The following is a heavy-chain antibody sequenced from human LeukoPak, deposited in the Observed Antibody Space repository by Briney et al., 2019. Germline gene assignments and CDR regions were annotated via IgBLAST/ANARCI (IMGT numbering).Heavy chain of an antibody. CDR1: GFTFSSYA. J-gene: IGHJ4*02. CDR2: INQDGTDK. Sequence: PGGSLRLSCAASGFTFSSYAMSWVRQAPGKGLEWVANINQDGTDKYYVDSVKGRFTFSRDNAQNSLYLQMSSLRVEDTAVYYCARDRGSYQYYFDYWGQGTLVTVSS. V-gene: IGHV3-7*03. D-gene: IGHD1-26*01. CDR3: ARDRGSYQYYFDY.